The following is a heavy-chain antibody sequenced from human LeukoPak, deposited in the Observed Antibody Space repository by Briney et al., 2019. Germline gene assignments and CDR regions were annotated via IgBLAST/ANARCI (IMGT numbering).Heavy chain of an antibody. Sequence: GGSPRLSCAASGFTFSSNAMHWVRQAPGKGLEWVAVISYDGSNKYYADSVKGRFTISRDNSKNTLYVQMNSLRAEDTAVYYCARAPDYYGSGSYYPPFDYWGQGTLVTVSS. V-gene: IGHV3-30-3*01. CDR3: ARAPDYYGSGSYYPPFDY. D-gene: IGHD3-10*01. J-gene: IGHJ4*02. CDR1: GFTFSSNA. CDR2: ISYDGSNK.